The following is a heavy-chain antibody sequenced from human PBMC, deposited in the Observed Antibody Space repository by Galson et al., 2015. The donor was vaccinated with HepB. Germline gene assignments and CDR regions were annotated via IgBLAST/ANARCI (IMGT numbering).Heavy chain of an antibody. Sequence: SLRLSCAASGFAFSSCWMHWVRQAPGKGLVWVSRINNDGSSTSYADSVKGRFTISRDNAKNTVYLQMNSLRSDDTAVYYCARVQPGIAVAGIEIYFDYWGQGTLVTVSS. D-gene: IGHD6-19*01. CDR2: INNDGSST. V-gene: IGHV3-74*01. J-gene: IGHJ4*02. CDR1: GFAFSSCW. CDR3: ARVQPGIAVAGIEIYFDY.